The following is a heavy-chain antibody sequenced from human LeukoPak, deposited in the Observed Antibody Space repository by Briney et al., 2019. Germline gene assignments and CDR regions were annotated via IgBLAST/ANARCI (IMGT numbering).Heavy chain of an antibody. CDR2: ISGSGGST. CDR1: GFTFSSYA. J-gene: IGHJ4*02. CDR3: AKDWYDYIWGSYRVPFAY. D-gene: IGHD3-16*02. Sequence: GGSLRLSCAASGFTFSSYAMSWVRQAPGKGLEGVSAISGSGGSTYYADSVRGGFAVSRDNSKDTLYLQMNSLRAEDTAVYYCAKDWYDYIWGSYRVPFAYWGQGTLVTVSS. V-gene: IGHV3-23*01.